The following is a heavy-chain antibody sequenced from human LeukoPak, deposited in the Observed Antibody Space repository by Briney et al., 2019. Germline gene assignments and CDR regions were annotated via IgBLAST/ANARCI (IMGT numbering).Heavy chain of an antibody. CDR2: IYYSGST. D-gene: IGHD3-22*01. CDR1: GGSISSYH. J-gene: IGHJ4*02. CDR3: ASSSGYYYFDY. Sequence: PSETLSLTCTVSGGSISSYHWNWIRQPPGKGLEWIGYIYYSGSTNYNPSLKSRVTISVDTSKNQFSLKVSSVTAADTAVYYCASSSGYYYFDYWGQGTLVTVSS. V-gene: IGHV4-59*08.